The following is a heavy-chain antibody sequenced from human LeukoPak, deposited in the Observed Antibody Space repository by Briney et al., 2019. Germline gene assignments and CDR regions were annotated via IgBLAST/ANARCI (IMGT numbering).Heavy chain of an antibody. J-gene: IGHJ4*02. V-gene: IGHV1-69*05. Sequence: SVKVSCKASGGTFISYATSWVRQAPGQGLEWMGGIIPIFGTANYAQKFQGRVTITTDESTSTAYMELSSLRSEDTAVYYCARDSVNLGIAAAGNDYWGQGTLVTVSS. CDR2: IIPIFGTA. CDR1: GGTFISYA. D-gene: IGHD6-13*01. CDR3: ARDSVNLGIAAAGNDY.